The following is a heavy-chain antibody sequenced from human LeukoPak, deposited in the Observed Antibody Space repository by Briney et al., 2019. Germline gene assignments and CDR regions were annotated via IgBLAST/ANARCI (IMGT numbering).Heavy chain of an antibody. CDR1: GGTFSSYA. Sequence: GASVKVSCKASGGTFSSYAISWVRQAPGQGLEWMGWMNPNSGNTGYAQKFQGRVTITRDTSASTAYMELSSLRSEDTAVYYCARDRTSYYDSRGYTFDYWGQGTLVIVSS. D-gene: IGHD3-22*01. J-gene: IGHJ4*02. CDR2: MNPNSGNT. V-gene: IGHV1-8*03. CDR3: ARDRTSYYDSRGYTFDY.